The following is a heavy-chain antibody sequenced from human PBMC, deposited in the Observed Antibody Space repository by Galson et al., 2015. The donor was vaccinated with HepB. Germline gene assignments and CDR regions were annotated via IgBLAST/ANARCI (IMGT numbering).Heavy chain of an antibody. CDR2: ISYDGNNK. CDR3: ARGGGLLTGYRGMDV. D-gene: IGHD3-9*01. V-gene: IGHV3-30*04. Sequence: SLRLSCAASGFTFSSYKMHWVRQAPGKGLEWVAVISYDGNNKYYADSVKGRFTISRDNSKDTLYLQMNSLRVEDTALYFCARGGGLLTGYRGMDVWGQGTTVTVSS. J-gene: IGHJ6*02. CDR1: GFTFSSYK.